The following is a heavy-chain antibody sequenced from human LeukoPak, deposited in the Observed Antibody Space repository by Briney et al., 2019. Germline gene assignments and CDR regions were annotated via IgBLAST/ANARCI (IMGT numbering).Heavy chain of an antibody. CDR1: GGSISGTSYS. J-gene: IGHJ5*02. CDR2: IDYSGRT. D-gene: IGHD6-19*01. Sequence: SETLSLTCTVSGGSISGTSYSWGWIRQPPGKGLEWVGSIDYSGRTHYNPSLKSRVTISEDTSNNHFSLKLNSATAADTAVYFCARQYNWFDPWGQGTLVTVSS. V-gene: IGHV4-39*02. CDR3: ARQYNWFDP.